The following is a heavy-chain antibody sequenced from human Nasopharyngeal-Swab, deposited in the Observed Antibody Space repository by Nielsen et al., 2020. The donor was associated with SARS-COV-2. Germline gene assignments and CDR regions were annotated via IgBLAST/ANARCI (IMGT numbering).Heavy chain of an antibody. Sequence: LRLSCTVSGGSISSGGYYWSWIRQHPGKGLEWIGYIYYSGSTYYNPSLKSRVTISVDTSKNQFSLKVSSVTAADTAVYYCARHGTTVVTRSPGWFDPWGQESLVTVSS. D-gene: IGHD4-23*01. J-gene: IGHJ5*02. CDR2: IYYSGST. CDR1: GGSISSGGYY. V-gene: IGHV4-31*03. CDR3: ARHGTTVVTRSPGWFDP.